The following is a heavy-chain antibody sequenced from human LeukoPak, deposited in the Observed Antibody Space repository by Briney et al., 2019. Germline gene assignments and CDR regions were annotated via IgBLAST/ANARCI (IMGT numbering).Heavy chain of an antibody. J-gene: IGHJ4*02. V-gene: IGHV4-59*08. CDR3: ASMLGSNWQLGH. CDR1: GGSITRYY. D-gene: IGHD6-13*01. CDR2: IYYSGST. Sequence: SETLSLTCTVSGGSITRYYWSWIRQPPGKGLEWIGYIYYSGSTDYNPSLKSRVTISVDTSKNKFSLKLSSVTAADTAVYYCASMLGSNWQLGHWGQGTLVTVSS.